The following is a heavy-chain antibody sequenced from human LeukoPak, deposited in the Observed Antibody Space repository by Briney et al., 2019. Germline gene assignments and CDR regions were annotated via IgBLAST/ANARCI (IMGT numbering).Heavy chain of an antibody. Sequence: GGSLRLSCVASGFPFPTYAMMWVRQAPGKGLEWVSSVRVSDGARFYADSVKGRFTTSRDNAKNTLSLQMNSLRAEDTAVYYCANGATSSSSNALHIGDYWGQGTLVTVSS. J-gene: IGHJ4*02. CDR2: VRVSDGAR. V-gene: IGHV3-23*01. CDR3: ANGATSSSSNALHIGDY. D-gene: IGHD6-6*01. CDR1: GFPFPTYA.